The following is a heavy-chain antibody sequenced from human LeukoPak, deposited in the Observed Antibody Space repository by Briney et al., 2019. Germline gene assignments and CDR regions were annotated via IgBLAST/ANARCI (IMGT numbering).Heavy chain of an antibody. D-gene: IGHD6-19*01. CDR3: ARVRNVNSVAGTVDY. J-gene: IGHJ4*02. Sequence: GGSLTLSCEASGFSVSNYMSWVRQAPGKGLEWVSVIYSNGNTYYADSVKGRFTISRDNSKNTLYLQMNSLRAEDTAVYYCARVRNVNSVAGTVDYWGQGTLDTVSS. CDR2: IYSNGNT. CDR1: GFSVSNY. V-gene: IGHV3-53*01.